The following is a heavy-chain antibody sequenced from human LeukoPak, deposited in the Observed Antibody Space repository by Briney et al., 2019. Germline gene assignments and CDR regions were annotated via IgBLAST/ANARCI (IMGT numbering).Heavy chain of an antibody. Sequence: SSVKVSCKASGGTFSSYAISWVRQAPGQGLEWMGGIIPVFGTANYAQKFQGRVTITADESTSTAYMELSSLRSEDTAVYYCARETVDLRGYFDYWGQGTLVTVSS. J-gene: IGHJ4*02. CDR3: ARETVDLRGYFDY. D-gene: IGHD5-12*01. V-gene: IGHV1-69*01. CDR2: IIPVFGTA. CDR1: GGTFSSYA.